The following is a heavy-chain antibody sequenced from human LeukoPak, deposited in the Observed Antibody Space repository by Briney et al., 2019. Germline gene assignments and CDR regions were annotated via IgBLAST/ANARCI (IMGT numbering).Heavy chain of an antibody. D-gene: IGHD6-13*01. CDR2: IIPILGIA. V-gene: IGHV1-69*04. CDR1: GGTFSSYA. J-gene: IGHJ4*02. CDR3: AKPSGPYSSSWLYFDY. Sequence: AASVKVSCKASGGTFSSYAISWVRQAPGQGLEWMGRIIPILGIANYAQKFQGRVTITADKSTSTAYMELSSLRSEDTAVYYCAKPSGPYSSSWLYFDYWGQGTLVTVSS.